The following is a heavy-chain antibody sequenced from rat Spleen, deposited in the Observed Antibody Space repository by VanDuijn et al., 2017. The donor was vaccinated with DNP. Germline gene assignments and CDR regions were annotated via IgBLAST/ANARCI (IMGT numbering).Heavy chain of an antibody. D-gene: IGHD1-2*01. CDR2: INPDGDKT. Sequence: EVQLVETGGGLVQPGRSLKLSCAASGFTFSDYNMAWVRQAPAKGLEWVSSINPDGDKTYYPGSVKGRFTISRDNAENTIHLQMNSLRSEDTATYYCATHGLRLYLRNWFAYWGQGTLVTVSS. CDR1: GFTFSDYN. CDR3: ATHGLRLYLRNWFAY. J-gene: IGHJ3*01. V-gene: IGHV5-25*01.